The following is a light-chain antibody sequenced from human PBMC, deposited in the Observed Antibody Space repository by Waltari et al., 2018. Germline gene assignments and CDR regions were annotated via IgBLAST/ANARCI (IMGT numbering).Light chain of an antibody. CDR1: SSDVGGYNS. Sequence: QSALPQPPSASGSPGQSVPISCTGPSSDVGGYNSVSWYQQHPGKAPKLMIYEVSKRPSGVPDRFSGSKSGNTASLTVSGLQAEDEADYYCSSYAGSKNYVFGTGTKVTVL. CDR3: SSYAGSKNYV. J-gene: IGLJ1*01. V-gene: IGLV2-8*01. CDR2: EVS.